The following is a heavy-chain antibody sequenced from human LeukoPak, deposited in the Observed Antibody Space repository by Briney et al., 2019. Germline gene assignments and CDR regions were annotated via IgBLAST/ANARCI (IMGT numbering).Heavy chain of an antibody. CDR2: FDPEGGET. V-gene: IGHV1-24*01. D-gene: IGHD3-10*01. Sequence: ASVNVSFKVSGYTLTELYMHWVRQAPGKGLEWMGGFDPEGGETIYAQKFQGRVTMIEDTSTDTAYMERRSLRSEDTAVYDCATDQYYDGSGSTRFDYWGQGTLVTVSS. CDR3: ATDQYYDGSGSTRFDY. J-gene: IGHJ4*02. CDR1: GYTLTELY.